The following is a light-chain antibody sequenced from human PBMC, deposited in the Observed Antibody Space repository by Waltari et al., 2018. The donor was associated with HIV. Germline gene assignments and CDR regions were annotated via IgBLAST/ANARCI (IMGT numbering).Light chain of an antibody. CDR3: QSYDVSLSGVV. Sequence: QSVLPQPLSASAPPGPRVPTSCSGSRFKPGSGSAVPWYQQLPGTAHRLLIYGNSIRRSGVPDRFSRAKSRTSASLAITWLQAEDEADYDGQSYDVSLSGVVFGGGTKLTVL. J-gene: IGLJ2*01. CDR1: RFKPGSGSA. CDR2: GNS. V-gene: IGLV1-40*01.